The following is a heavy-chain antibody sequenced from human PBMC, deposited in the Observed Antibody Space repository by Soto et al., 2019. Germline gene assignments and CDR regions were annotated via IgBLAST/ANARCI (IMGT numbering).Heavy chain of an antibody. V-gene: IGHV4-30-2*01. CDR2: ISLTGNT. CDR3: ARLGGVAICP. Sequence: QLQLQESGSGLVKPSQTLSLTCAVSGGSISSGHYPWTWMRQPPGKGLEWIGYISLTGNTYYTQSLKSRVTIALDTSKSLVSLRLNSVTAADTDVYYCARLGGVAICPWGQGTLVTVSS. D-gene: IGHD2-21*01. CDR1: GGSISSGHYP. J-gene: IGHJ4*02.